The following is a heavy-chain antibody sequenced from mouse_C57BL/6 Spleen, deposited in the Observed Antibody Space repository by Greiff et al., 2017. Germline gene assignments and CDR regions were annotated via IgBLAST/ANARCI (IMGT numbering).Heavy chain of an antibody. CDR1: GYTFTSYG. CDR2: IYPRSGNT. V-gene: IGHV1-81*01. Sequence: QVQLKESGAELARPGASVKLSCKASGYTFTSYGISWVKQRTGQGLEWIGEIYPRSGNTYYNEKFKGKATLTADKSSSTAYMELRSLTSEDSAVYFCARTYYDYDRGYYFDYWGQGTTLTVSS. J-gene: IGHJ2*01. CDR3: ARTYYDYDRGYYFDY. D-gene: IGHD2-4*01.